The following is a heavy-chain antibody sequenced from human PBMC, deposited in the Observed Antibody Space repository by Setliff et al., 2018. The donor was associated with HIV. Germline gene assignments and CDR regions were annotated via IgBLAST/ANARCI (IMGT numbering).Heavy chain of an antibody. J-gene: IGHJ5*02. CDR1: PYSISSGYY. Sequence: SLTCSVSPYSISSGYYWGWLRQPPGKGLEWIGCLYYGGNTYYNPSLKSRVAMSIDTSKNEVSLRLKSVTAADTAIYYCARDPWLLGASAGGDNWLDPWGQGTLVTVSS. V-gene: IGHV4-38-2*02. CDR3: ARDPWLLGASAGGDNWLDP. D-gene: IGHD1-26*01. CDR2: LYYGGNT.